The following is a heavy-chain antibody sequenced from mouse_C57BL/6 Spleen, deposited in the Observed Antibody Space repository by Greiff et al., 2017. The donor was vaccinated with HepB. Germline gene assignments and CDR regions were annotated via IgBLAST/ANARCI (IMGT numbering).Heavy chain of an antibody. CDR2: IDPSDSET. CDR3: AVYYGSSLWFAY. V-gene: IGHV1-52*01. J-gene: IGHJ3*01. D-gene: IGHD1-1*01. Sequence: VQLQQSGAELVRPGSSVKLSCKASGYTFTSYWMHWVKQRPIQGLEWIGNIDPSDSETHYNQKFKDKATLTVDKSSSTAYMQLSSLTSEDSAVYYCAVYYGSSLWFAYWGQGTLVTVSA. CDR1: GYTFTSYW.